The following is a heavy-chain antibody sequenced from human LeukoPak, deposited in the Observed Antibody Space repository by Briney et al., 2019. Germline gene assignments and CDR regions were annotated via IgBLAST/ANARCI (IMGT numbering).Heavy chain of an antibody. Sequence: PGGSLRLSCAASGFTFSDYYMSWIRQAPGKGLVWVSRISNDGSSTDYADSVKGRFTISRDNAKNTLYLQMHSLRAEDTALYYCSYQRGGLVYWGQGTLVTVSS. J-gene: IGHJ4*02. D-gene: IGHD2-2*01. V-gene: IGHV3-74*01. CDR2: ISNDGSST. CDR1: GFTFSDYY. CDR3: SYQRGGLVY.